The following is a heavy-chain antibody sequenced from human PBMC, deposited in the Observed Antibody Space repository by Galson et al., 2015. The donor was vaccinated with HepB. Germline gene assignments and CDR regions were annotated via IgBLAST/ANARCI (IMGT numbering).Heavy chain of an antibody. Sequence: SLRLSCAASGFTFSSYSMNWVRQAPGKGLEWVSYISSSSSTIYYADSVKGRFTISRDNAKNSLYLQMNSLRDDDTAVYYCARGGLRPIDYWGQGTLVTVSS. V-gene: IGHV3-48*02. CDR3: ARGGLRPIDY. CDR1: GFTFSSYS. D-gene: IGHD4-17*01. CDR2: ISSSSSTI. J-gene: IGHJ4*02.